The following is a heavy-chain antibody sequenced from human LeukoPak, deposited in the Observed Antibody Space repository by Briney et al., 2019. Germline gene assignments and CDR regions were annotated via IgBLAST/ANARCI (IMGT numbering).Heavy chain of an antibody. V-gene: IGHV1-69*13. Sequence: SVKVSCKASGYTFTSYDINWVRQAPGQGLEWMGGIIPIFGTANYAQKFQGRVTITADESTSTAYMELSSLRSEDTAVYYCARVPYPSHDGYPAPLDYWGQGTLVTVSS. CDR3: ARVPYPSHDGYPAPLDY. J-gene: IGHJ4*02. D-gene: IGHD3-22*01. CDR1: GYTFTSYD. CDR2: IIPIFGTA.